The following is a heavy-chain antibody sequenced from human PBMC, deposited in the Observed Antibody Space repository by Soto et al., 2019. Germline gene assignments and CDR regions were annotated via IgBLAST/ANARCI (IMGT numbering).Heavy chain of an antibody. CDR1: GFTFSSYA. CDR3: AKALTVVRGLIYYGMDV. V-gene: IGHV3-23*01. J-gene: IGHJ6*02. Sequence: EVQLLESGGGLVQPGGSLRLSCAASGFTFSSYAMSWVRQSPGKGLTWVSVITGSGGSTYYADSVKGRFTIFRDTFKYTLYLPMISLRDEDTAVYYCAKALTVVRGLIYYGMDVWGQGTTVTVSS. D-gene: IGHD3-10*01. CDR2: ITGSGGST.